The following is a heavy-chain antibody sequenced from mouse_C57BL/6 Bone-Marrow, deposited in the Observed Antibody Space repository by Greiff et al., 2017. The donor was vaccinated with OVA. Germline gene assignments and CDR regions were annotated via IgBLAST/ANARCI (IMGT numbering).Heavy chain of an antibody. CDR3: TRCYYGSSYENFDY. CDR2: IYPGNSDT. V-gene: IGHV1-5*01. J-gene: IGHJ2*01. CDR1: GYTFTSYW. Sequence: EVKLKQSGTVLARPGASVKMSCKTSGYTFTSYWMHWVKQRPGQGLEWIGAIYPGNSDTSYNQKFKGKAKLTAVTSASTAYMELSSLTNEDSAVYYCTRCYYGSSYENFDYWGQGTTLTVSS. D-gene: IGHD1-1*01.